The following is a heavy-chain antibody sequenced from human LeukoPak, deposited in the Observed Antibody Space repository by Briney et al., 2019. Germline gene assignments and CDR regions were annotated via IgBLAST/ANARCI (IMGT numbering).Heavy chain of an antibody. CDR3: ARAVVLRYFDWLRTGYYYYMDV. CDR2: MNPNSGNT. V-gene: IGHV1-8*01. J-gene: IGHJ6*03. Sequence: ASVKVPCKASGYTFTSYDINWVRQATGQGLEWMGWMNPNSGNTGYAQRFQGRVTMTRNTSISTAYMELSSLRSEDTAVYYCARAVVLRYFDWLRTGYYYYMDVWGKGTTVTVSS. CDR1: GYTFTSYD. D-gene: IGHD3-9*01.